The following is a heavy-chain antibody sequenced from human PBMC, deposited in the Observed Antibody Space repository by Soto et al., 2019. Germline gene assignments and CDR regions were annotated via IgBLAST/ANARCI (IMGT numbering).Heavy chain of an antibody. J-gene: IGHJ5*02. CDR3: ARDWRLRLGELSNYNWFDP. CDR1: GGSISSYY. D-gene: IGHD3-16*02. V-gene: IGHV4-4*07. Sequence: SETLSLTCTVSGGSISSYYWSWIRQPAGKGLEWIGRIYTSGSTNYNPSLKSRVTMSVDTSKNQFSLKLSSVAAADTAVYYCARDWRLRLGELSNYNWFDPWGQGTLVTVSS. CDR2: IYTSGST.